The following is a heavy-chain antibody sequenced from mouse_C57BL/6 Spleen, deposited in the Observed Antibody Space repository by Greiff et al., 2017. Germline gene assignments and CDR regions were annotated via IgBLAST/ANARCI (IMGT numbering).Heavy chain of an antibody. J-gene: IGHJ4*01. V-gene: IGHV1-66*01. CDR2: IYPGSGNT. CDR1: GYSFTSYY. CDR3: ARGAAIAMDY. Sequence: VQLQQSGPELVKPGASVKISCKASGYSFTSYYIHWVKQRPGQGLEWIGWIYPGSGNTKYNEKFKGKATLTADTSSSTAYMQLSSLTSEDSAVYYCARGAAIAMDYWGQGTSVTVSS. D-gene: IGHD2-12*01.